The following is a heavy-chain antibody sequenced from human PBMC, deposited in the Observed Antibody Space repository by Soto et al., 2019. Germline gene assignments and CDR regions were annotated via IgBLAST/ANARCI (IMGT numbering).Heavy chain of an antibody. J-gene: IGHJ4*02. D-gene: IGHD4-17*01. CDR1: GFTFSSYA. CDR2: ISGSGGST. Sequence: GGSLRLSCAASGFTFSSYAMSWVRQAPGKGLEWVSAISGSGGSTYYADSVKGRFTISRDNSKNTLYLQMNSLRAEDTAVYYCAKTGGYGDYPGLDYFDYWGQGTLVTVSS. V-gene: IGHV3-23*01. CDR3: AKTGGYGDYPGLDYFDY.